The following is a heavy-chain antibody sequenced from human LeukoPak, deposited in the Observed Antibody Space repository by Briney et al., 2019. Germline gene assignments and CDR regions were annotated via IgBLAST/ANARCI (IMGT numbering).Heavy chain of an antibody. CDR2: IVAVGDT. D-gene: IGHD3-3*01. Sequence: GPSLRLAWAPYAVSLSRYDMHWVRHTTGGGMEWLSGIVAVGDTYYSDSVKGRFTISRENAKNSLFLQMNSLRAGDTAVYFCARGHGIWSGSRLTNAFDIWGQGTMVTVSS. CDR3: ARGHGIWSGSRLTNAFDI. J-gene: IGHJ3*02. CDR1: AVSLSRYD. V-gene: IGHV3-13*01.